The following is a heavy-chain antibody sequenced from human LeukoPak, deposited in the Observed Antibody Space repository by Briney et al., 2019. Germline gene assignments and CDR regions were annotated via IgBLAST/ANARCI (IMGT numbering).Heavy chain of an antibody. Sequence: PGGSLRLSCAASGFTFSSYGMHWVRQAPGKGLEWVALIWYDGSNKYYADSVKGRFTISRDNAKNSLYLQMNSLRAEDTAVYYCAREQIDTTSCPFGIYYWGQGALVTVSS. CDR2: IWYDGSNK. J-gene: IGHJ4*02. CDR3: AREQIDTTSCPFGIYY. CDR1: GFTFSSYG. D-gene: IGHD2-2*01. V-gene: IGHV3-33*01.